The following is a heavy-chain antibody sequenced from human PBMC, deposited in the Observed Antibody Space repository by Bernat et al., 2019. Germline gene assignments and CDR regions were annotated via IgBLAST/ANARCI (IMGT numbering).Heavy chain of an antibody. D-gene: IGHD3-22*01. V-gene: IGHV1-2*02. CDR3: ARDYYGSSGYSPVNAFDI. Sequence: QVQLVQSGAEVKKPGASVKVSCKASGYTFTGYYMHWVRQAPGQGLEWMGWINPNSGGTNYAQKFQGRVTMTRDTSISTAYMELSRLRSDDTAVYYCARDYYGSSGYSPVNAFDIWGQGTMVTVSS. J-gene: IGHJ3*02. CDR2: INPNSGGT. CDR1: GYTFTGYY.